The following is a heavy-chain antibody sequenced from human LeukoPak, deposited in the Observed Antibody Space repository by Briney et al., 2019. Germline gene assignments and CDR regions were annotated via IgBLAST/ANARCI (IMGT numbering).Heavy chain of an antibody. CDR1: GFTFSSYA. Sequence: PGGSLRLSCAASGFTFSSYAMSWVRQAPGKGLEWVSAISGSGGSTYYADSVKGRFTISRDNSKNTLYLQMNSLRAEDTAVYYCARVYPEYYYDSSGYSYYFDYWGQGTLVTVSS. V-gene: IGHV3-23*01. CDR3: ARVYPEYYYDSSGYSYYFDY. CDR2: ISGSGGST. D-gene: IGHD3-22*01. J-gene: IGHJ4*02.